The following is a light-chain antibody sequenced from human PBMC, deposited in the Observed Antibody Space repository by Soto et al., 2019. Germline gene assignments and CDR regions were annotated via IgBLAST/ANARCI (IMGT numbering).Light chain of an antibody. Sequence: EVVMTQSPVTLSVSPGERATLSCRASQNVNSKLAWYRQKPGQAPRLLIYGASTWATGIPARLSGSGSGTEFTLTISSLQSEDCAIYYYKQYYSWPPLTFGGGTKVEI. J-gene: IGKJ4*01. V-gene: IGKV3-15*01. CDR1: QNVNSK. CDR2: GAS. CDR3: KQYYSWPPLT.